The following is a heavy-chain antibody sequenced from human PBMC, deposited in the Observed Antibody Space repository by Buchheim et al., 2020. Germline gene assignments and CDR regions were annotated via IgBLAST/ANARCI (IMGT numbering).Heavy chain of an antibody. D-gene: IGHD6-19*01. J-gene: IGHJ4*02. Sequence: QVQLVESGGGVVQPGRSLRLSCAASGFTFSSYGMHWVRQAPGKGLEWVAVISYDGSNKYYADSVKGRFTIPRDNSKNTLYLQMNSLRAEDTAVYYCAKDTYSSGWYADVDYWGQGTL. V-gene: IGHV3-30*18. CDR2: ISYDGSNK. CDR3: AKDTYSSGWYADVDY. CDR1: GFTFSSYG.